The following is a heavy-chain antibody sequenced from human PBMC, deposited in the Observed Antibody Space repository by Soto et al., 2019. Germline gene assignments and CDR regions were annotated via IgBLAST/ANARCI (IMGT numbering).Heavy chain of an antibody. CDR2: IYYNGST. D-gene: IGHD2-2*01. J-gene: IGHJ6*03. Sequence: SETLSLTCTVSGGSISSYYWSWIRQPPGKGLEWIGYIYYNGSTNYNPSLKSRVTISVDTSKNQFSLKLSSVTAADTAVYYCARLVPAAIDYYYYYMDVWGKGTTVTVSS. V-gene: IGHV4-59*08. CDR1: GGSISSYY. CDR3: ARLVPAAIDYYYYYMDV.